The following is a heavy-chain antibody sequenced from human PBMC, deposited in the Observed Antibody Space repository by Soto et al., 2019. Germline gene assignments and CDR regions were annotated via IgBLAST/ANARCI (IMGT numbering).Heavy chain of an antibody. CDR2: IWYDGSNK. CDR3: ARAVPNNWNDYFDY. D-gene: IGHD1-1*01. CDR1: GFTFSSYG. J-gene: IGHJ4*02. V-gene: IGHV3-33*01. Sequence: LRLSCAASGFTFSSYGMHWVRQAPGKGLEWVAVIWYDGSNKYYADSVKGRFTISRDNSKNTLYLQMNSLRAEDTAVYYCARAVPNNWNDYFDYWGQGTLVTVSS.